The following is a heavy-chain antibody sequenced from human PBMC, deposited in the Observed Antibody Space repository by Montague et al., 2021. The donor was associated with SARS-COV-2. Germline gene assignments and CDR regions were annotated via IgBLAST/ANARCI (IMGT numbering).Heavy chain of an antibody. D-gene: IGHD1-1*01. Sequence: CAISGDSVSSNSAAWNWIRHSPSGGLEWLGRTYYRSKWYTDYAASVKTRITITPDTSNNQFSLHLNSVTPEDTAVYYCAREGTLPGPRGIYFDDWGQGTLVTVSS. CDR3: AREGTLPGPRGIYFDD. V-gene: IGHV6-1*01. CDR2: TYYRSKWYT. J-gene: IGHJ4*02. CDR1: GDSVSSNSAA.